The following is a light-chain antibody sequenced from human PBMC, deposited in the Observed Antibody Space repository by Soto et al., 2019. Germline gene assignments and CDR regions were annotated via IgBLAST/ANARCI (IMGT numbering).Light chain of an antibody. Sequence: QSVLTQPPSASGTPGQRVTISCSERSHIGSNYVYWYQQLPGTAPKLLMYRDNQRPSGVPDRFSGSKSGASASLAISGLRSEDEADYYCAAWDDSLRGWVFGGGTKLTVL. CDR1: SHIGSNY. J-gene: IGLJ3*02. CDR3: AAWDDSLRGWV. V-gene: IGLV1-47*01. CDR2: RDN.